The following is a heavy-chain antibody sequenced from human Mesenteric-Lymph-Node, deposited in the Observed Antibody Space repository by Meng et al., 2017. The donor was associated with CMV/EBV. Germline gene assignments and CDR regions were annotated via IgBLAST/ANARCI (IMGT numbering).Heavy chain of an antibody. D-gene: IGHD3-22*01. CDR3: ARVPTSGYSPFDN. V-gene: IGHV3-21*01. J-gene: IGHJ4*02. CDR1: GFTFSSDS. CDR2: ISSSSSYI. Sequence: AAAGFTFSSDSITWVRHAPGKGLEWVSSISSSSSYISYADSVKGRFTISRDNAKNSLYLQMNSLRAEDTAVYYCARVPTSGYSPFDNWGPGTLVTVSS.